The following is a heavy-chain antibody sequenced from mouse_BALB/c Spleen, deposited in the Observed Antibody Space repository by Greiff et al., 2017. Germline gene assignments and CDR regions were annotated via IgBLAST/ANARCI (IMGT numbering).Heavy chain of an antibody. J-gene: IGHJ2*02. CDR1: GFTFSSYG. CDR3: ARVTTGLYYIDY. V-gene: IGHV5-17*02. Sequence: EVQRVESGGGLVQPGGSRKLSCAASGFTFSSYGMHWVRQAPEKGLEWVAYISSGSSTIYYADTVKGRFTISRDNAKNTLYLEMSSLRSEDTAMYCCARVTTGLYYIDYWGQGTSLTVSS. D-gene: IGHD1-1*01. CDR2: ISSGSSTI.